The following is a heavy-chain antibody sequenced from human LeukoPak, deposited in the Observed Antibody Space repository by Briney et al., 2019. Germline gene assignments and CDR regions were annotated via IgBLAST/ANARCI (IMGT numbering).Heavy chain of an antibody. CDR3: ARAQRKEYDILTGYIFDY. D-gene: IGHD3-9*01. CDR1: GGSISSYY. J-gene: IGHJ4*02. CDR2: IYYSWST. V-gene: IGHV4-59*01. Sequence: NPSETLSLTCTVSGGSISSYYWSWIRQPPGKGLEWIGYIYYSWSTNYNPSLKSRATISVDTTKNQLPMKLSSVTAADTGVYYCARAQRKEYDILTGYIFDYWGQGTLVTVSS.